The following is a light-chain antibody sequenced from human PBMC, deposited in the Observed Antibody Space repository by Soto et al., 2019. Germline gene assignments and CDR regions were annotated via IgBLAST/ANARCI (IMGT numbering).Light chain of an antibody. V-gene: IGKV3-20*01. CDR3: QQYGSSPTT. CDR1: QSISSS. Sequence: EIVLIQSPVTLSLSPWERATLSCRASQSISSSLAWWQQKPGQAPRLLIYGASRRATGIPDRFSGSGSGTDFTLTISRLEPEDFAVYFCQQYGSSPTTFGQGTKVDIK. CDR2: GAS. J-gene: IGKJ1*01.